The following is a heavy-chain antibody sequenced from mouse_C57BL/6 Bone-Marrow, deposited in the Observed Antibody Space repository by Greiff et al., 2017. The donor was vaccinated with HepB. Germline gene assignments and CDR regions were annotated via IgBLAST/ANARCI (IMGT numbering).Heavy chain of an antibody. CDR2: IYPGSGST. Sequence: QVQLQQPGAELVKPGASVKMSCKASGYTFTSYWITWVKQRPGQGLEWIGDIYPGSGSTNYNEKFKSKATLTVDTSSSTAYMQLSSLTSEDSAVYYCARGGIVDWYFDVWGTGTTVTVSS. D-gene: IGHD2-12*01. J-gene: IGHJ1*03. CDR1: GYTFTSYW. V-gene: IGHV1-55*01. CDR3: ARGGIVDWYFDV.